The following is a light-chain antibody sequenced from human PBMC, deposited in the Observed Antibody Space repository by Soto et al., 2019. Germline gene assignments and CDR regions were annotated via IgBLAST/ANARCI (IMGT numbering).Light chain of an antibody. CDR2: GAS. V-gene: IGKV3-15*01. Sequence: EIVMTQSPATLSVSPGERATLSCRASQSVSSNLAWYQQKPGQAPRLLIYGASTRATAIPARCSGSGSGTEFTLTISSLQSEDFAVYYCQHYNTWPRTFGQGTKVEIK. CDR1: QSVSSN. CDR3: QHYNTWPRT. J-gene: IGKJ1*01.